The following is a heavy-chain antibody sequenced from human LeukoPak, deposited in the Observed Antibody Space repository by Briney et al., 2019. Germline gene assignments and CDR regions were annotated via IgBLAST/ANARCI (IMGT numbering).Heavy chain of an antibody. CDR3: ARRYGDQSIYDYFYGLDV. D-gene: IGHD4-17*01. CDR1: GYTFTNYY. J-gene: IGHJ6*02. Sequence: ASVKVSCKASGYTFTNYYIHWVRQAPGQGLEWLGIINPSGGATSYAQKFQGRVTITGATSTSTAYMELSGLRSEDTAVYYCARRYGDQSIYDYFYGLDVWGQGTTVTVSS. CDR2: INPSGGAT. V-gene: IGHV1-46*01.